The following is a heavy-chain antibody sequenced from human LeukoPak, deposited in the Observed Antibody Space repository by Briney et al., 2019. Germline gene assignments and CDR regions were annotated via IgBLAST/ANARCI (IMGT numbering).Heavy chain of an antibody. Sequence: ASEKVSCKASGYTFTSYYMHWVRQVPGQGLEWMGIINPSGGSTSYAQKFQGRVTMTRDTSTSTVYMELSSLRSEDTAVYYCARVGAPVGHIVVVPAALSRSNWFDPWGQGTLVTVSS. V-gene: IGHV1-46*01. CDR3: ARVGAPVGHIVVVPAALSRSNWFDP. D-gene: IGHD2-2*01. J-gene: IGHJ5*02. CDR2: INPSGGST. CDR1: GYTFTSYY.